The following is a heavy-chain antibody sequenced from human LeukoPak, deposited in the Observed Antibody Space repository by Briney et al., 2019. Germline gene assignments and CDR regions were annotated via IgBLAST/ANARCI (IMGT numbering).Heavy chain of an antibody. D-gene: IGHD3-22*01. CDR3: ARDLYYDSSGYYYYYGMDV. CDR1: GFTFSSYS. V-gene: IGHV3-21*01. J-gene: IGHJ6*02. Sequence: GGSLRLSCAASGFTFSSYSMNWVRQAPGKGLEWVSSISSSSSYTYYADSVKGRFTISRDNAENSLYLQMNSLRAEDTAVYYCARDLYYDSSGYYYYYGMDVWGQGTTVTVTS. CDR2: ISSSSSYT.